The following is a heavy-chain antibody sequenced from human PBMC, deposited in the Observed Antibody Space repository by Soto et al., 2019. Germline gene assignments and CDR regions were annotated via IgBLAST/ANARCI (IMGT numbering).Heavy chain of an antibody. J-gene: IGHJ6*02. CDR1: GGSICSRSYY. D-gene: IGHD6-13*01. CDR3: VKGGDSSSWYYNYYYGMDV. V-gene: IGHV4-39*07. CDR2: IYYSGST. Sequence: PLAALSLTCTVSGGSICSRSYYSGWFRQPPGKGLEWIGSIYYSGSTYYNPSLKSRVTISVDTSKNQFSLKLSSVTAADTAVYYCVKGGDSSSWYYNYYYGMDVWGQGTTVTVSS.